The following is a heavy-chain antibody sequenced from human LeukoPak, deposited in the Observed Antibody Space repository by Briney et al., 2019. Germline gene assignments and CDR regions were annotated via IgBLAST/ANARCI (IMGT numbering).Heavy chain of an antibody. CDR1: GGSISSGGYY. J-gene: IGHJ4*02. V-gene: IGHV4-31*03. CDR2: IYYSGST. CDR3: AMESWNRGFDY. Sequence: SETLSLTCTVSGGSISSGGYYWSWIRQHPGKGLEWIGYIYYSGSTYYNPPLKSRVTISVDTSKNQFSLKLSSVTAADTAVYYCAMESWNRGFDYWGQGTLVTVSS. D-gene: IGHD1-1*01.